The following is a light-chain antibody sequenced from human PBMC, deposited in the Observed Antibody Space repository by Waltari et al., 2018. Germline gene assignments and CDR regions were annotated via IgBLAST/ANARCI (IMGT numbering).Light chain of an antibody. Sequence: SCTGTSSYVGGYNYVSWYQQHPGKAPKLMIYDVRWRPSGVSNHFSGSKAGNTASLTLSGLQAEDEADYYCSSYTSSNTWVFGGGTKLTVL. V-gene: IGLV2-14*04. CDR2: DVR. CDR3: SSYTSSNTWV. J-gene: IGLJ3*02. CDR1: SSYVGGYNY.